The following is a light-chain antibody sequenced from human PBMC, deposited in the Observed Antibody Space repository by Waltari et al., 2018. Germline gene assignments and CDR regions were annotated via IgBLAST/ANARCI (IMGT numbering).Light chain of an antibody. CDR1: QTINDW. V-gene: IGKV1-5*03. CDR2: KAS. J-gene: IGKJ3*01. Sequence: DIQMTQSPSTLSASIGDRVTITCRASQTINDWLAWYQQKPGRAPKRLIYKASDLESGVPSRFSGSGSGTEFTLTISSLQPDDFATYYCQQYSSFPLIFGPGTRVEIK. CDR3: QQYSSFPLI.